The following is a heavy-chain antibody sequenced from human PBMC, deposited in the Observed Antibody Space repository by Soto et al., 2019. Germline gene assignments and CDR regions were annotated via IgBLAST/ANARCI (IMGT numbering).Heavy chain of an antibody. J-gene: IGHJ5*02. CDR3: ARAEMGPNIAVAGNWFDP. Sequence: QVQLQESGPGLVKPSQTLSLTCTVSGGSISSGGYYWSWIRQHPGKGLEWIGYIYYSGSTYYNPSLKSRVTISVDTSKNQCSLKLSSVTAADTAVYYCARAEMGPNIAVAGNWFDPCGRGTLVTVSS. CDR2: IYYSGST. D-gene: IGHD6-19*01. V-gene: IGHV4-31*03. CDR1: GGSISSGGYY.